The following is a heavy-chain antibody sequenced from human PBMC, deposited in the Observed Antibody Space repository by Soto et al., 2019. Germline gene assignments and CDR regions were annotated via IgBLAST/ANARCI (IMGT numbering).Heavy chain of an antibody. V-gene: IGHV3-9*01. D-gene: IGHD6-19*01. Sequence: EVQLVESGGGLVQPGRSLRLACAASGFTFDDYAMHWVPPGPGKGLEWVSGISWNSGRIDYADSVKGRFTISRDNAKKSLYLQMNSRRGEDTALYYCAKDIREYGSGWTYFDNWGQGTLVTVSS. CDR3: AKDIREYGSGWTYFDN. CDR1: GFTFDDYA. CDR2: ISWNSGRI. J-gene: IGHJ4*02.